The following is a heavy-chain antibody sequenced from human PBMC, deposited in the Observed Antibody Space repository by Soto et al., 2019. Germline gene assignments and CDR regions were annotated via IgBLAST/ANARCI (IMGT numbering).Heavy chain of an antibody. CDR2: ISGGGGNT. CDR3: AKGFIVVVTVLRPDEAFDV. CDR1: GFTFGNYG. Sequence: DVKLLESGGGLVHPGGSLRLSCATSGFTFGNYGINWVRQAPGKGLEWVSGISGGGGNTYYADSVKGRFTISRDPSKKTVFLEMNSLRAEDTAVYYCAKGFIVVVTVLRPDEAFDVWGQGTLVSVSS. V-gene: IGHV3-23*01. D-gene: IGHD2-21*02. J-gene: IGHJ3*01.